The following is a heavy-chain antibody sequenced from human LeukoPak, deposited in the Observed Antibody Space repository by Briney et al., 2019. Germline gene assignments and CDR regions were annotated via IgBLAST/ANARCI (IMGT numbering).Heavy chain of an antibody. J-gene: IGHJ4*02. CDR1: GFSFSNYA. V-gene: IGHV3-23*01. CDR3: AKHLTGSKTFDY. CDR2: IGVSGGST. D-gene: IGHD3-9*01. Sequence: GGSLRLSCAASGFSFSNYAMSWVRQAPGKGLEWVSAIGVSGGSTYYADPVKGRFTISRDNSKNTMYVQMNSLRAEDTALYYCAKHLTGSKTFDYWGQGALVTVSS.